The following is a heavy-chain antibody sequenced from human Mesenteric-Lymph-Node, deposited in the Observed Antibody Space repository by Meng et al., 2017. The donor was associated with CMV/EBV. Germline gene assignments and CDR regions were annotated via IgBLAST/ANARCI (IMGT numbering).Heavy chain of an antibody. CDR3: ARDGHLGYGLDV. J-gene: IGHJ6*02. Sequence: ASVKVSCKASGYTFINYGITWVRQAPGQGLEWMGWVSAYTGSTQYAQNLQGRVSMTRDTSTGTVYMEVRSLRSDDTAVYYCARDGHLGYGLDVWGQGTTVTVSS. CDR1: GYTFINYG. CDR2: VSAYTGST. V-gene: IGHV1-18*01.